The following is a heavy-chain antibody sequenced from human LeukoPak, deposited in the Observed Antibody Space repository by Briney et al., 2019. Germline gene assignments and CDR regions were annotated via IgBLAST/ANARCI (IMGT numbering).Heavy chain of an antibody. D-gene: IGHD2-21*02. V-gene: IGHV4-30-2*01. J-gene: IGHJ2*01. CDR3: ARASLAYCGGDCYYYWYFDL. Sequence: SQTLSLTCAVSGGSISSGGYSWSWIRQPRGKGLEWIGYIYHSGSTYYNPSLKSRVTISVDRSKNQFSLKLSSVTAADTAVYYCARASLAYCGGDCYYYWYFDLWGRGTLVTVSS. CDR2: IYHSGST. CDR1: GGSISSGGYS.